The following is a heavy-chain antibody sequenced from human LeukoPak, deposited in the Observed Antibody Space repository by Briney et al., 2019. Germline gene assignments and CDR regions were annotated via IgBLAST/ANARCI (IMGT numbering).Heavy chain of an antibody. V-gene: IGHV3-23*01. J-gene: IGHJ4*02. CDR3: AKRNTMVRGGPCFDY. CDR2: VSGSGGST. CDR1: GFTFSSYG. D-gene: IGHD3-10*01. Sequence: GGSLRLSCAASGFTFSSYGMASVRQAPGKGLEWVSSVSGSGGSTHYADSVKGRFTISRDNSKNTLYLQMSSLRAEDTAIYYCAKRNTMVRGGPCFDYWGQGLLVTVSS.